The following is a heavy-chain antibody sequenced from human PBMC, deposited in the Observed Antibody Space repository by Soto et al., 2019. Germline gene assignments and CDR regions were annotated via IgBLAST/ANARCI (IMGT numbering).Heavy chain of an antibody. D-gene: IGHD6-19*01. CDR3: ASSSGWHDY. CDR2: ISYDGSNK. Sequence: QVQLVESGGGVVQPGRSLRLSCAASGFTFSSYAMHWVRQAPGKGLEWVAVISYDGSNKYYADSVKGRFTISRDNSKNTLYLQMNSLRAEDTAVYYCASSSGWHDYWGQGTLVTVSS. J-gene: IGHJ4*02. V-gene: IGHV3-30-3*01. CDR1: GFTFSSYA.